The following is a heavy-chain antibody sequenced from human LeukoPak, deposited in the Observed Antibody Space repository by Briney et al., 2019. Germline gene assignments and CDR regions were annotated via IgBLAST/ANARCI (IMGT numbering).Heavy chain of an antibody. Sequence: GGSLRLSCAASGLIFHNYALVWIRRAPGKWPEWVSAILGGGGTFYANPVKGRFTISRDNSKNTLYLQMNSLRAEDTATYYCGQDPNGNYIGAFDFWGRGTMVTVSS. D-gene: IGHD4-17*01. J-gene: IGHJ3*01. CDR3: GQDPNGNYIGAFDF. CDR2: ILGGGGT. V-gene: IGHV3-23*01. CDR1: GLIFHNYA.